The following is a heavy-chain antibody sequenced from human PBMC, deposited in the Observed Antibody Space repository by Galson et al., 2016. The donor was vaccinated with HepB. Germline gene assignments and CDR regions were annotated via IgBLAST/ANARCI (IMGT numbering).Heavy chain of an antibody. CDR2: IYYGGTT. CDR1: GGSVISYY. Sequence: SETLSLTCTVSGGSVISYYWSWIRQPPGKGLEWIGYIYYGGTTNYNPSLKSRVIISVDTLKNQFSLKLSSVAAADTAVYYCARQYKWNRRAPFDIWGQGTMVTVSS. CDR3: ARQYKWNRRAPFDI. V-gene: IGHV4-59*08. J-gene: IGHJ3*02. D-gene: IGHD1-20*01.